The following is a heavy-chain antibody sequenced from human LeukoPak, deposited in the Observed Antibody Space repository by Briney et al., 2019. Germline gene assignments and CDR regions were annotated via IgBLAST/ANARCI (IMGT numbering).Heavy chain of an antibody. J-gene: IGHJ4*02. CDR3: ATSRVFDY. CDR1: GFKFGDYF. CDR2: ISTSSANI. Sequence: PGGSLRLSCAASGFKFGDYFMSWIRQSPEQGLQWVAFISTSSANIRYADFVKGRFTISRDNAKNSLYLQMHSLRTEDTAVYYCATSRVFDYWGQGDLVTVSS. V-gene: IGHV3-11*04.